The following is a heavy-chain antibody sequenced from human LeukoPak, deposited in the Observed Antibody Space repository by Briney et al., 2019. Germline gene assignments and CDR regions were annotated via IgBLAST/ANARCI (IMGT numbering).Heavy chain of an antibody. D-gene: IGHD5-18*01. CDR3: ARSTVEYSYGWFDY. Sequence: ASVTVSCKVSGYTLTELSMHWVRQAPGKGLEWMGGFDPEDGETIYAQKFQGRVTMTEDTPTDTAYMELSSLRSEDTAVYYCARSTVEYSYGWFDYWGQGTLVTVSS. J-gene: IGHJ4*02. V-gene: IGHV1-24*01. CDR1: GYTLTELS. CDR2: FDPEDGET.